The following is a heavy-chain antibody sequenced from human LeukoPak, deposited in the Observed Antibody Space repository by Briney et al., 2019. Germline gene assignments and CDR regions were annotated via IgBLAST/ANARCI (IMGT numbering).Heavy chain of an antibody. CDR1: GFTFTSGG. CDR2: ILRDGSNK. D-gene: IGHD1-26*01. Sequence: PGGSLRLSCAASGFTFTSGGMHWVRQAPGKGLEWVSFILRDGSNKFYTDSVKGRFTISRDNSKNTLFLQMDSLRTEDTAVYYCAKEPTGWEPKVDSWGQGTLVTVSS. J-gene: IGHJ4*02. CDR3: AKEPTGWEPKVDS. V-gene: IGHV3-30*02.